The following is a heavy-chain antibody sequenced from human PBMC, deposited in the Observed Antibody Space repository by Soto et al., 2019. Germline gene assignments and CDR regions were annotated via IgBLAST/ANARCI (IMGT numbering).Heavy chain of an antibody. V-gene: IGHV3-9*01. CDR1: GFTFDDYA. CDR3: AKVRGGAARGSYYYYYMDV. D-gene: IGHD6-6*01. Sequence: PGGSLRLSCAASGFTFDDYAMHWVRQAPGKGLEWVSGISWNSGSIGYADSVKGRFTISRDNAKNSLYLQMNSLRAEDTALYYCAKVRGGAARGSYYYYYMDVWGKGTTVTVSS. CDR2: ISWNSGSI. J-gene: IGHJ6*03.